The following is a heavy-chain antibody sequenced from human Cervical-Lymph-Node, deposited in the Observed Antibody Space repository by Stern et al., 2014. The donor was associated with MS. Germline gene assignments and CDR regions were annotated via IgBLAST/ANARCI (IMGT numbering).Heavy chain of an antibody. J-gene: IGHJ6*02. CDR3: AREVYDGTGHPYYYGLDV. CDR2: IFHSAGT. CDR1: GGSIASSSYY. V-gene: IGHV4-61*02. Sequence: QVQLQESGPGRVKPSQTLCLTCTVSGGSIASSSYYWSWIRQPAGQGLEWIGSIFHSAGTRYTPSFQCRVTLSIDPSKNQFSQSLSSVTAADTAVYYCAREVYDGTGHPYYYGLDVWGQGTTVTVSS. D-gene: IGHD3-22*01.